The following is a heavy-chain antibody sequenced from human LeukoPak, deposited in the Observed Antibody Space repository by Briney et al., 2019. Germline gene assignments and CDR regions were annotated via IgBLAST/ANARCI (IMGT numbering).Heavy chain of an antibody. J-gene: IGHJ6*02. Sequence: GGSLRLSCAASGFTFSTSVMSWVRQVPGKGLEWVSTLNRDGTRTYYSLSSSGRFIVSRDNSKNTLYLQMNSLRAEDTAVYYCARVRSGSSAGNYGMDVWGQGTTVTVSS. CDR2: LNRDGTRT. V-gene: IGHV3-23*01. D-gene: IGHD1-26*01. CDR3: ARVRSGSSAGNYGMDV. CDR1: GFTFSTSV.